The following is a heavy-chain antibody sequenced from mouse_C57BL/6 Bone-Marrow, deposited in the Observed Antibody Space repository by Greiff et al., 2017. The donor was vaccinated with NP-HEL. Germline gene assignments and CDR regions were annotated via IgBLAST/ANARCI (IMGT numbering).Heavy chain of an antibody. D-gene: IGHD2-4*01. CDR1: GFTFTDYY. Sequence: EVQGVESGGGLVQPGGSLSLSCAASGFTFTDYYMSWVRQPPGKALEWVGFIRNKANGYTIEYSASVKGRFTISRDNSQSILYLQMNALRAEDRATYYCARSIYYDYADDPFYGMDYWGQGTSVTVSP. CDR3: ARSIYYDYADDPFYGMDY. CDR2: IRNKANGYTI. J-gene: IGHJ4*01. V-gene: IGHV7-3*01.